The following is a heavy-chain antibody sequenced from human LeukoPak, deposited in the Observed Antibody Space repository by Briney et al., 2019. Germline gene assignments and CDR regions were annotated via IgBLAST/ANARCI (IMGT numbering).Heavy chain of an antibody. J-gene: IGHJ3*02. CDR2: MNPNSGNT. D-gene: IGHD1-1*01. CDR3: AGEFKLDDAFDI. V-gene: IGHV1-8*01. CDR1: GYTFTSYD. Sequence: ASVKVSCKASGYTFTSYDINWVRQATGRGLEWMGWMNPNSGNTGYAQKFQGRVTMTRNTSISTAYMELSSLRSEDTAVYYCAGEFKLDDAFDIWGQGTMVAVSS.